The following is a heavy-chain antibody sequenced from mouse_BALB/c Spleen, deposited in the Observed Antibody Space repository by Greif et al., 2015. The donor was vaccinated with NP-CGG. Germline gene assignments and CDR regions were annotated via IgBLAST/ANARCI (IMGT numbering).Heavy chain of an antibody. J-gene: IGHJ1*01. Sequence: EVHLVESGGGLVQPGGSLRLSCATSGFTFTDYYMSWVRQPPGKALEWLGFIRNKANGYTTEYSASVKGRFTISRDNSPRNLYLKMNNLRAEGSATDDCARDRSDGGVYWYFDVWGAGTTVTVSS. V-gene: IGHV7-3*02. CDR1: GFTFTDYY. CDR3: ARDRSDGGVYWYFDV. CDR2: IRNKANGYTT.